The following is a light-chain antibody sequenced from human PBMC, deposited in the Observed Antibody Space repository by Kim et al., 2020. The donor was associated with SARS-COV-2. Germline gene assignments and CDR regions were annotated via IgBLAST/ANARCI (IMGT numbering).Light chain of an antibody. CDR3: QQRSNWPSWT. V-gene: IGKV3-11*01. CDR2: DAS. J-gene: IGKJ1*01. Sequence: PGERATLSCRASQSVSSYLAWYQQKPGQAPRLLIYDASNRATGIPARFSGSGSGTDFTLTISSLEPEDFAVYYCQQRSNWPSWTFGQGTKVDIK. CDR1: QSVSSY.